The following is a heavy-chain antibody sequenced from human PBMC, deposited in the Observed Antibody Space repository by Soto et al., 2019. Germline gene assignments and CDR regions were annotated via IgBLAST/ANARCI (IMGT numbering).Heavy chain of an antibody. D-gene: IGHD6-19*01. V-gene: IGHV1-69*01. CDR2: IIPLFGTA. Sequence: QVQLEQSGGEVKQPGSSVRVSCKTSGGTFSTYAINWVRQAPGQGLEWMGAIIPLFGTADYSQKFQGRVTITADESTSTAYMELSSLRFDDTAVHFCARPKGTYGSGYYYFDFWGQGTLVTVSS. CDR3: ARPKGTYGSGYYYFDF. CDR1: GGTFSTYA. J-gene: IGHJ4*02.